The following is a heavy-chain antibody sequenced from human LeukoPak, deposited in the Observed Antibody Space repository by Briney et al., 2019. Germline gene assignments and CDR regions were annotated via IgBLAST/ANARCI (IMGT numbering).Heavy chain of an antibody. CDR1: GYTFTGYY. CDR2: IIPILGIA. J-gene: IGHJ6*02. Sequence: ASVKVSCKASGYTFTGYYMHWVRQAPGQGLEWMGRIIPILGIANYAQKFQGRVTITADKSTSTAYMELSSLRSEDTAVYYCARGLATIKSYYYYGMDVWGQGTTVTVSS. V-gene: IGHV1-69*04. CDR3: ARGLATIKSYYYYGMDV. D-gene: IGHD5-24*01.